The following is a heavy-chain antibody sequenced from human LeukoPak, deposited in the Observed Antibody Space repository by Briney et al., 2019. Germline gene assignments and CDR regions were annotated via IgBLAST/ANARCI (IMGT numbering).Heavy chain of an antibody. Sequence: GASEKVSCKASGYTFTSYGINSVRQAPGQGLEWMGWISAYNGNTNYAQKLQGRVTMTTDTSTSTAYMELRSLRSDDTAVYYCAVGGGYSGYELFSFWGQGTLVTVSS. D-gene: IGHD5-12*01. CDR1: GYTFTSYG. CDR2: ISAYNGNT. V-gene: IGHV1-18*01. J-gene: IGHJ4*02. CDR3: AVGGGYSGYELFSF.